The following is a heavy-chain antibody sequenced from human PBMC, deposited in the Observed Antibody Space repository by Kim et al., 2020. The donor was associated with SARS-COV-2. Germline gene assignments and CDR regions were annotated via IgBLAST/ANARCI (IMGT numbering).Heavy chain of an antibody. CDR2: T. J-gene: IGHJ4*02. CDR3: ARGWQLVNLDY. Sequence: TNYAQKLQGRVTMTTDTSTRTAYMELRSLRSDDTAVYYCARGWQLVNLDYWGQGTLVTVSS. D-gene: IGHD6-13*01. V-gene: IGHV1-18*01.